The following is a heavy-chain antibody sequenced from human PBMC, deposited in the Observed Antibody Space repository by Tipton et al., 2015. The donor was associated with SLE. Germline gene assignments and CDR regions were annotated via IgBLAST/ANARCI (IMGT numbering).Heavy chain of an antibody. D-gene: IGHD3-10*01. CDR2: ISYDGSNK. V-gene: IGHV3-30*04. Sequence: SLRLSCAASGFTFRSYAMHWVRQAPGKGLEWVAVISYDGSNKYYADSVKGRFTISRDNAKNSLYLQMNILRIEDTGLYYCARGDYHGSGGISDYWVQGTLVTVS. J-gene: IGHJ4*02. CDR1: GFTFRSYA. CDR3: ARGDYHGSGGISDY.